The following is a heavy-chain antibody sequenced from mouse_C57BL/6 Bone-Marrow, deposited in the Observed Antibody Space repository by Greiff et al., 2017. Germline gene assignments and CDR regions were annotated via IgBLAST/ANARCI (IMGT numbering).Heavy chain of an antibody. CDR3: AGGHYYGSSDY. CDR1: GYTFTDYY. Sequence: EVQLQQSGPELVKPGASVKISCKASGYTFTDYYMNWVKQSHGKSLEWIGDINPNNGGTSYNQQFKGKATLTVDTSSSTAYMELRSLTSEDSAVXYCAGGHYYGSSDYWGQGTTLTVSS. CDR2: INPNNGGT. V-gene: IGHV1-26*01. J-gene: IGHJ2*01. D-gene: IGHD1-1*01.